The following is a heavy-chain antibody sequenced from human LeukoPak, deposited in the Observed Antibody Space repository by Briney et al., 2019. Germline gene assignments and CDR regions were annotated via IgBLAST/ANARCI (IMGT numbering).Heavy chain of an antibody. V-gene: IGHV2-5*02. CDR1: GFSLSTNGVS. CDR2: IYWDDDK. CDR3: AHKSASSGYYYFDY. Sequence: SGPTLVNPTQTLTLTCTFSGFSLSTNGVSVGWIRQPPGKALEWLALIYWDDDKRYSPSLKSRLTITKDTSKNQVVLTMTNMDLADTATYYCAHKSASSGYYYFDYWGQGTLVTVSS. D-gene: IGHD3-22*01. J-gene: IGHJ4*02.